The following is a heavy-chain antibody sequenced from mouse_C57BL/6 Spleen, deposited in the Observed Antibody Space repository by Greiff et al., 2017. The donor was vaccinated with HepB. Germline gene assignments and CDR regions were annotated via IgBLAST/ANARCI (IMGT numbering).Heavy chain of an antibody. V-gene: IGHV1-26*01. D-gene: IGHD2-4*01. Sequence: EVQLQQSGPELVKPGASVKISCKASGYTFTDYYMNWVKQSHGKSLEWIGDINPNNGGTSYNQKFKGKATLTVDKSSSTAYMELRSLTSEDSAVYYCARSLYDYDVPYAMDYWGQGTSVTVSS. J-gene: IGHJ4*01. CDR1: GYTFTDYY. CDR2: INPNNGGT. CDR3: ARSLYDYDVPYAMDY.